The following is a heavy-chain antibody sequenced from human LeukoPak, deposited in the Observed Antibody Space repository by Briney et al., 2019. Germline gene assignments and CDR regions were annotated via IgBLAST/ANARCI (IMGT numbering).Heavy chain of an antibody. V-gene: IGHV3-7*01. CDR3: ARPTSSGWYSH. D-gene: IGHD6-19*01. Sequence: GGSLRLSCAASGFTFSSYWMTWIRQAPGKGLEWVANIKQDGSEKYYVDSVKGRFTISRDNAKNSLYLQMNSLRAEDTAVYYCARPTSSGWYSHWGQGTVVTVSS. CDR1: GFTFSSYW. J-gene: IGHJ4*03. CDR2: IKQDGSEK.